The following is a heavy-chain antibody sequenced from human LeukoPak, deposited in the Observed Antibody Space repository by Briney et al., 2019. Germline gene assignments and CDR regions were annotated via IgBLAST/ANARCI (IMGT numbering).Heavy chain of an antibody. CDR2: IYYSGST. Sequence: SETLSLTCTVSGGSISSGGYYWSWIRQHPGKGLEWIGYIYYSGSTYYNPSLKSRVTISVDTSKNQFSLKLSSVTAADTAVYYCARECNDILTGYYYCYYMDVWGKGTTVTVSS. J-gene: IGHJ6*03. CDR1: GGSISSGGYY. D-gene: IGHD3-9*01. CDR3: ARECNDILTGYYYCYYMDV. V-gene: IGHV4-31*03.